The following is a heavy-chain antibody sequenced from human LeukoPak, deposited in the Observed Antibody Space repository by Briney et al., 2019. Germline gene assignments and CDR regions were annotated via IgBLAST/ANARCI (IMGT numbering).Heavy chain of an antibody. CDR3: ARDQHNWNDGGWFDP. Sequence: PSETLSLTCTVSGGSISSYYWSWIRQPPGKGLEWIGYIYYSGGTNYNPSLKSRVTISVDTSKNQFSLKLSSVTAADTAVYYCARDQHNWNDGGWFDPWGQGTLVTVSS. CDR2: IYYSGGT. D-gene: IGHD1-1*01. J-gene: IGHJ5*02. V-gene: IGHV4-59*01. CDR1: GGSISSYY.